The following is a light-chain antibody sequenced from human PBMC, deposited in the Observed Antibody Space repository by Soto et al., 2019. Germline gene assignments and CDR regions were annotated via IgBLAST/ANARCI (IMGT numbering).Light chain of an antibody. CDR2: DVN. CDR3: TSWTTSTTMI. CDR1: SSYIGAYNF. Sequence: QSALTQPASVFGSPGQSITISCTGTSSYIGAYNFVSWYQQHPGKAPKLMLYDVNIRPSGVSNRFSGSKSGNTASLTISGLQAEDEADYYCTSWTTSTTMIFGGGTKLTVL. J-gene: IGLJ2*01. V-gene: IGLV2-14*03.